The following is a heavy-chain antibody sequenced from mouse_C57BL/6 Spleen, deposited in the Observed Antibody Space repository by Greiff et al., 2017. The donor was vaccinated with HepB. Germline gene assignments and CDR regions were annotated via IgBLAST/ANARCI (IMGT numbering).Heavy chain of an antibody. CDR3: ARYFSFDY. CDR1: GYTFTSYW. J-gene: IGHJ2*01. Sequence: QVQLQQPGAELVRPGTSVKLSCKASGYTFTSYWMHWVKQRPRQGLEWIGVIDPSDSYTNYNQKFKGKATLTVDTSSSTAYMQLSSLTSEDSAVYYCARYFSFDYWGQGTTLTVSS. CDR2: IDPSDSYT. V-gene: IGHV1-59*01.